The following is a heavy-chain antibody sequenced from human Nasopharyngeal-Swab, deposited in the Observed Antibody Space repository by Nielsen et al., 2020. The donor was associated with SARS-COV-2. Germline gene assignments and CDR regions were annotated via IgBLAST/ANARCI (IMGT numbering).Heavy chain of an antibody. Sequence: WIRQPPGKGLEWVSYISGGSRAIYYADSVKGRFTISRDNGKNSLYLQMSSLRDEGTAVYYCARDSRVAYSMDVWGQGTTVTVSS. CDR3: ARDSRVAYSMDV. J-gene: IGHJ6*02. CDR2: ISGGSRAI. V-gene: IGHV3-48*02. D-gene: IGHD2-15*01.